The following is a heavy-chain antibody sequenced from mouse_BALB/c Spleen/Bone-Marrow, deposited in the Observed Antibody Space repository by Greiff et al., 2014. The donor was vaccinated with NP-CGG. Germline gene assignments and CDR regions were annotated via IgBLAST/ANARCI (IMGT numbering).Heavy chain of an antibody. CDR3: ARGPPLYYDYGFDY. CDR2: INPYNGGT. D-gene: IGHD2-4*01. J-gene: IGHJ2*01. Sequence: VQLKESGPELVKPGASMKISCKASGYSFTGYTMNRVKQSHGKNLEWIGLINPYNGGTRYNQKFKGKATLTVDKSSSTAYMELLSLTSEDSAVYYCARGPPLYYDYGFDYWGQGTTLTGSS. CDR1: GYSFTGYT. V-gene: IGHV1-18*01.